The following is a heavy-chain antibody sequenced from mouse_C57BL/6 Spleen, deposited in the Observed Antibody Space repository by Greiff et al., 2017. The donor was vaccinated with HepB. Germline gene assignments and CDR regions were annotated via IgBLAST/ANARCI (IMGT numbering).Heavy chain of an antibody. CDR1: GYTFTSYW. D-gene: IGHD1-1*01. V-gene: IGHV1-7*01. Sequence: VQLQQSGAELAKPGASVELSCKASGYTFTSYWMHWVKQRPGQGLEWIGYINPSSGYTKYNQKFKDKATLTADKSSSTAYMQLSSLTYEDSAVYYCARGDGSSSAWLAYWGQGTLVTVSA. J-gene: IGHJ3*01. CDR3: ARGDGSSSAWLAY. CDR2: INPSSGYT.